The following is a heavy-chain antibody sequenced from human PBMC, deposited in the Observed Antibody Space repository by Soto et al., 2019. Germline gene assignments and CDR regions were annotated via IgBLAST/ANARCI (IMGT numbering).Heavy chain of an antibody. CDR1: GGSISSYY. V-gene: IGHV4-59*01. Sequence: SETLSLTCSVSGGSISSYYWSWIRQPPGKGLEWIGYIFYSGSSGGTNYNPSLKSRVTISVDTSKNQFSLKLSSVTAADTAVYYCARTALGWFDPWGQGTLVTVSS. CDR2: IFYSGSSGGT. J-gene: IGHJ5*02. CDR3: ARTALGWFDP. D-gene: IGHD2-21*02.